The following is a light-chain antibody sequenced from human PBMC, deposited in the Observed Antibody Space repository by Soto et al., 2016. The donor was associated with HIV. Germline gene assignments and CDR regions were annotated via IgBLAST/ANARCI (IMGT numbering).Light chain of an antibody. CDR3: QEYDSNRT. CDR1: QSISTW. J-gene: IGKJ1*01. CDR2: RAS. Sequence: DIQMTQSPSTLSASVGDRVTITCRASQSISTWLAWYQQKPGKAPKLLIYRASNLQSGVPSRFSGSGSGTEFTLTISSLQPDDFATYYCQEYDSNRTFGQGDQGGNQT. V-gene: IGKV1-5*03.